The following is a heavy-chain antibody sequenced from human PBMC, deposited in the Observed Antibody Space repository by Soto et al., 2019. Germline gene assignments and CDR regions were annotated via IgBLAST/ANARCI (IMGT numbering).Heavy chain of an antibody. V-gene: IGHV4-30-2*01. CDR1: GGSISSGGYS. D-gene: IGHD5-12*01. CDR2: IYHSGST. J-gene: IGHJ4*02. CDR3: ARDVGYSGYDRGYYFDY. Sequence: SEILSLTCAVSGGSISSGGYSWSWIRQPPGKGLEWIGYIYHSGSTYYNPSLKSRVTISVDRSKNQFSLKLSSVTAADTAVYYCARDVGYSGYDRGYYFDYWGQGTLVTVSS.